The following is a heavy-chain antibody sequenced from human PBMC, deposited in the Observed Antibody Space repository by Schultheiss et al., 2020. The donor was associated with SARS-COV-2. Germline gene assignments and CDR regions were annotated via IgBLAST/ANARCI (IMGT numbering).Heavy chain of an antibody. CDR3: ARHHHDYTNWFDP. Sequence: GGSLRLSCAASGFTFSSYAISWVRQAPGQGLEWMGGIIPIFGTANYAQKFQGRVTITADESTSTAYMELSSLKASDTAMYYCARHHHDYTNWFDPWGQGTLVTVSS. D-gene: IGHD4-11*01. CDR2: IIPIFGTA. CDR1: GFTFSSYA. V-gene: IGHV1-69*01. J-gene: IGHJ5*02.